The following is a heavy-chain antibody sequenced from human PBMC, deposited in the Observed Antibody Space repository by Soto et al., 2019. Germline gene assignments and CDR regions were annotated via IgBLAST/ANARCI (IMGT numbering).Heavy chain of an antibody. CDR3: ARAYCSGGSCYLDY. J-gene: IGHJ4*02. CDR2: ISAYSGNT. D-gene: IGHD2-15*01. Sequence: QVQLVQSGGEVKKPGAAVKVSCKASGYTFTTFGIGWVRQAPGQGLEWMGWISAYSGNTEYPQKLQGIVTMTIDTSTSTTYMVLLSLRSDDTAVYYCARAYCSGGSCYLDYWGQGALVTVSS. V-gene: IGHV1-18*01. CDR1: GYTFTTFG.